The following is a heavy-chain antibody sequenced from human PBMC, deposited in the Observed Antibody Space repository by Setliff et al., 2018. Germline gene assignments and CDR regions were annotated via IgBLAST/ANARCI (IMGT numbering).Heavy chain of an antibody. CDR1: GYTFTTYT. CDR2: INTNTGNP. CDR3: ARASRFGTIRYRGDYYMDV. Sequence: GASVKVSCKASGYTFTTYTMNWVRQAPGQGLEWMGWINTNTGNPTYAQGFTGRFVFSLDTSVSTAYLQISSLESEDSAVYYCARASRFGTIRYRGDYYMDVWGKGTTVTVSS. D-gene: IGHD5-12*01. V-gene: IGHV7-4-1*02. J-gene: IGHJ6*03.